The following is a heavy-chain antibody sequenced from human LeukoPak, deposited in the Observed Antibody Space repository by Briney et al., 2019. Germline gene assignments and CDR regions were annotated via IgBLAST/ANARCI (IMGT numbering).Heavy chain of an antibody. D-gene: IGHD2-15*01. CDR2: ITKCGTT. Sequence: GGSLRLSCAASGFTISGYAMSWVRQAPGKGLEWVSTITKCGTTYYADSVKGRFTISRNTSKNTLYLQMDRVTAVDTAIYYCMVARESHFLFASWGQGTLVTVSS. V-gene: IGHV3-23*01. CDR3: MVARESHFLFAS. CDR1: GFTISGYA. J-gene: IGHJ4*02.